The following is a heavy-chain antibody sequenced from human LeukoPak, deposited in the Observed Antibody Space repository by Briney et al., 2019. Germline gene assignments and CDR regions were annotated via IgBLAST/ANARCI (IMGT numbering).Heavy chain of an antibody. J-gene: IGHJ4*02. CDR1: GFTFSTYA. Sequence: GGSLRLSCAASGFTFSTYAMSWVRQAPGKGLEWVSTISGIGVSTLYADSVKGRFTISRDNSKNTLYLQMNSLRAEDTAVYYCAQSYSSSRGSYFDYWGQGTLVT. CDR3: AQSYSSSRGSYFDY. CDR2: ISGIGVST. V-gene: IGHV3-23*01. D-gene: IGHD6-6*01.